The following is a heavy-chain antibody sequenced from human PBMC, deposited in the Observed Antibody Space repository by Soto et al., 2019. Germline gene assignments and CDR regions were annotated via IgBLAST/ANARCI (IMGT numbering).Heavy chain of an antibody. V-gene: IGHV3-15*01. D-gene: IGHD4-17*01. J-gene: IGHJ6*03. CDR3: TTKDPVVDDYGDMDYYYYMDV. Sequence: GGSLRLSCAASGFTFSNAWMSWVRQAPGKGLEWVGRIKSKTDGGTTDYAAPVKGRFTISRDDSKNTLYLQMNSLKTEDTAVYYCTTKDPVVDDYGDMDYYYYMDVWGKGTTVTVSS. CDR2: IKSKTDGGTT. CDR1: GFTFSNAW.